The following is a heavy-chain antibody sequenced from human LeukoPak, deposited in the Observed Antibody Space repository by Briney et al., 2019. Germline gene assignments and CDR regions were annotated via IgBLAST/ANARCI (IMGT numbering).Heavy chain of an antibody. CDR1: GFNFNSYA. D-gene: IGHD5-18*01. CDR3: ARDRPTGASRVFVIQ. J-gene: IGHJ4*02. Sequence: GGSLRLSCAVSGFNFNSYAMTWVRQAPGKGLEWISSMSSGGTYIYYADSVRGRFTISRDNTKNSLYLLMNDLRVEDTALYYCARDRPTGASRVFVIQWGQGTRVTVSS. CDR2: MSSGGTYI. V-gene: IGHV3-21*06.